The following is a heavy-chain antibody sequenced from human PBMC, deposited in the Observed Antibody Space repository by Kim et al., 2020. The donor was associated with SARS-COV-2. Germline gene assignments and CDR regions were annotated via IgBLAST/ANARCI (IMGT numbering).Heavy chain of an antibody. D-gene: IGHD4-17*01. Sequence: SETLSLTCTVSGGSISSGGYYWSWIRQHPGKGLEWIGYIYYSGSTYYNPSLKSRVTISVDTSKNQFSLKLSSVTAADTAVYYCARDENGDYPGWYFDLWGRGTLVTVSS. CDR1: GGSISSGGYY. CDR3: ARDENGDYPGWYFDL. CDR2: IYYSGST. V-gene: IGHV4-31*03. J-gene: IGHJ2*01.